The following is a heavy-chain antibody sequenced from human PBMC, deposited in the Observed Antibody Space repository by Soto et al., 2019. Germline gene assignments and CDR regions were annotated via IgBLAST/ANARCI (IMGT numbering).Heavy chain of an antibody. Sequence: GGSLRLSCAASEFTFSRYWMHWVRQDPGKGLMWVARINTDGSYASYAGSVKGRFTISRDNAENTLFLQMNSLRAEDTAVYYCAMDYSDYRDQWGPGTLVTVSS. CDR2: INTDGSYA. D-gene: IGHD4-4*01. V-gene: IGHV3-74*01. CDR3: AMDYSDYRDQ. J-gene: IGHJ5*02. CDR1: EFTFSRYW.